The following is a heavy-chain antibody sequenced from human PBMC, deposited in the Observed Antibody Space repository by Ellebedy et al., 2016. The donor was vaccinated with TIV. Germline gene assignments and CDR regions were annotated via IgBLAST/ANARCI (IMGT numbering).Heavy chain of an antibody. Sequence: ASVKVSCXASGYTFTNYGISWVRQAPGQGLELMGWISGYNGNTNYAQKLQGRVTMTTDTSTSTAYMELRSLRSDDTAVYCCARFPGPLRRNYYYYMDVWGKGTTVTVSS. CDR2: ISGYNGNT. CDR1: GYTFTNYG. V-gene: IGHV1-18*01. D-gene: IGHD4-17*01. J-gene: IGHJ6*03. CDR3: ARFPGPLRRNYYYYMDV.